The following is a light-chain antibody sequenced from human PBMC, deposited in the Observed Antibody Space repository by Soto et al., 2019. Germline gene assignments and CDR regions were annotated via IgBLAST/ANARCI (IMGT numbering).Light chain of an antibody. J-gene: IGLJ1*01. CDR2: AVS. Sequence: QSVLTQPASVSGAPGQSITTSCSGTSSDIGSYNHVAWYQQFPGKSPKLMIYAVSDRPPGVSDRFSGSKSGITASLTISGLQPEDEADYYCISYTDRQSYLFGTGTKATVL. CDR3: ISYTDRQSYL. V-gene: IGLV2-14*03. CDR1: SSDIGSYNH.